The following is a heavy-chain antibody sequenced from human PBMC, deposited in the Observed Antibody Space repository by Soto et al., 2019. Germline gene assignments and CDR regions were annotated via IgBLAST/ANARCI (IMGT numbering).Heavy chain of an antibody. CDR2: ISGSGGST. J-gene: IGHJ6*04. CDR1: GFTFSSYA. D-gene: IGHD3-10*01. CDR3: ARKTDSIPSGGDV. V-gene: IGHV3-23*01. Sequence: PGGSLRLSCAASGFTFSSYAMNWVRQAPGKGLEWVSGISGSGGSTHYADSVKGRFTISRDTSKNTLYLQMNSLRAEDTAVYYCARKTDSIPSGGDVWGKGTAVTVSS.